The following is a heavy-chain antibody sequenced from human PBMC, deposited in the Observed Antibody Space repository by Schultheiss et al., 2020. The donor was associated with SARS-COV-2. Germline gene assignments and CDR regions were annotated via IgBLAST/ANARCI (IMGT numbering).Heavy chain of an antibody. Sequence: SETLSLTCTVSGGSISSGGYYWSWIRQHPGKGLEWIGYIYYSGSTYYNPSLKSRVTISVDTSKNQFSLKLSSVTAADTAVYYCGLVGATYYYGMDVWGQGTTVTVSS. D-gene: IGHD1-26*01. CDR1: GGSISSGGYY. CDR2: IYYSGST. V-gene: IGHV4-30-4*08. CDR3: GLVGATYYYGMDV. J-gene: IGHJ6*02.